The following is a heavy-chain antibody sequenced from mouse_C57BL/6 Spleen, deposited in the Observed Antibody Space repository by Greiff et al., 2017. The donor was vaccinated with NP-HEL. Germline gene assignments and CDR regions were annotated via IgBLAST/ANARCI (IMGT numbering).Heavy chain of an antibody. D-gene: IGHD1-1*01. CDR1: GYTFTDYY. CDR3: ARNYGSSYEGFAY. Sequence: EVQLQQSGPVLVKPGASVKMSCKASGYTFTDYYMNWVKQSHGKSLEWIGVINPYNGGTSYNQKFKGKATLTVDKSSSTAYMELNSLTSEDSAVYYGARNYGSSYEGFAYWGQGTLVTVSA. J-gene: IGHJ3*01. V-gene: IGHV1-19*01. CDR2: INPYNGGT.